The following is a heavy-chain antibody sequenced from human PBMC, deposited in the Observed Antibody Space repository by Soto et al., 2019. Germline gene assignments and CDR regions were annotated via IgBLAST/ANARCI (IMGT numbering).Heavy chain of an antibody. V-gene: IGHV5-10-1*01. D-gene: IGHD2-15*01. CDR3: ARRRVGIPTYCSDGSCYKNYGMEL. Sequence: LGESLKISCKGSGYSFTSYWISWVRQMPGKGLEWMGRIDPSDSYTNYSPSFQGHVTISADKSISTAYLQWSSLKASDTAMYYCARRRVGIPTYCSDGSCYKNYGMELWGQGTMVSVSS. CDR1: GYSFTSYW. CDR2: IDPSDSYT. J-gene: IGHJ6*01.